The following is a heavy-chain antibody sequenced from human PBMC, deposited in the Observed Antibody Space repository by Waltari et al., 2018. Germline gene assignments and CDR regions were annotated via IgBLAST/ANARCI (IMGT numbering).Heavy chain of an antibody. CDR1: GGSFSGYY. Sequence: QVQLQQWGAGLLKPSETLSLTCAVYGGSFSGYYWSWIRQPPGKGLEWIGEINHSGSTNYNPSLKSRVTISVDTSKNQFSLKLSSVTAADTAVYYCARGPTWIQLWDSRGYFDYWGQGTLVTVSS. CDR3: ARGPTWIQLWDSRGYFDY. CDR2: INHSGST. D-gene: IGHD5-18*01. V-gene: IGHV4-34*01. J-gene: IGHJ4*02.